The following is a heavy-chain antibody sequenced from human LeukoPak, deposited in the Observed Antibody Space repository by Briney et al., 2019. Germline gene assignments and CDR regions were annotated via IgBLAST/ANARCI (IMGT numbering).Heavy chain of an antibody. V-gene: IGHV1-2*02. D-gene: IGHD1-1*01. CDR3: ASTDSDWNHEITF. CDR2: LNPSSGDT. J-gene: IGHJ4*02. CDR1: GYTFTGHY. Sequence: GASVKVSCKASGYTFTGHYMHWVRQAPGQGLQWMGWLNPSSGDTKYAQNFQGRVTMTRDTSITTAYMQLNSLRSADTAAYFCASTDSDWNHEITFWGQGTMVSVCS.